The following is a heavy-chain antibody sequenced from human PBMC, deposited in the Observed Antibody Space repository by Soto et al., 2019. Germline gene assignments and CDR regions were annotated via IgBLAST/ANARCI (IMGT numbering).Heavy chain of an antibody. V-gene: IGHV4-39*06. D-gene: IGHD2-15*01. Sequence: SETLSLTCTVSGGSISSASYYWGWVRQPPGKGLEWIGSTHYRGSTYYNPSLYSRITITKDTSKNQVVLTMTNMDPVDTATYYCAHRPLGFATRFAPWGQGTLVTVSS. CDR2: THYRGST. CDR3: AHRPLGFATRFAP. J-gene: IGHJ5*02. CDR1: GGSISSASYY.